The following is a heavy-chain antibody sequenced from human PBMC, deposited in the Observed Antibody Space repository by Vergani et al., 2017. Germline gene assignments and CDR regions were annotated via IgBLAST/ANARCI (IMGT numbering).Heavy chain of an antibody. D-gene: IGHD5-18*01. V-gene: IGHV3-48*01. CDR1: GFTFSSYA. Sequence: EVQLLESGGGLVQPGGSLRLSCAASGFTFSSYAMSWVRQSPGKGLEWVSYISSSSSTIYYADSVKGRFTISRDNAKNSLYLQMNSLRAEDTAVYYCARGGWIQLWPVDYWGQGTLVTVSS. CDR3: ARGGWIQLWPVDY. J-gene: IGHJ4*02. CDR2: ISSSSSTI.